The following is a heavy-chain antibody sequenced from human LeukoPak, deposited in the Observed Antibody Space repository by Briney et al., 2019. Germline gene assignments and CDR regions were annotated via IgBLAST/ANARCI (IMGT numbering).Heavy chain of an antibody. CDR3: TTPIVGGRPANTDY. Sequence: GGSLRLSCAASGFTFSNAWMSWVRQAPGKGLDWVGRIKRKTDGGTTDYAAPVKGRFTISRDDSKNTVYLQMNSLKTEDTAVYYCTTPIVGGRPANTDYLGPRTLVTVSS. D-gene: IGHD2-15*01. CDR1: GFTFSNAW. V-gene: IGHV3-15*01. J-gene: IGHJ4*02. CDR2: IKRKTDGGTT.